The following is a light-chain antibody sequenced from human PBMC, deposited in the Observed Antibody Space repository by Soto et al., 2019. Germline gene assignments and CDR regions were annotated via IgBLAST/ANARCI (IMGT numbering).Light chain of an antibody. CDR2: DAS. J-gene: IGKJ4*01. CDR3: QQRSTGPPLT. V-gene: IGKV3-11*01. Sequence: EIVLTQSPDTLSLSPGERATLACRASQSVNNYLAWYQQRPGQAPRLLIYDASNRAAGIPARFSGSGSGTDFTPLISSLEPDDVVVYYCQQRSTGPPLTFGGGTKVEIK. CDR1: QSVNNY.